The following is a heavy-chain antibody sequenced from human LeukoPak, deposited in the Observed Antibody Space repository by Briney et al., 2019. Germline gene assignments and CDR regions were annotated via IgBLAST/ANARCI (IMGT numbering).Heavy chain of an antibody. J-gene: IGHJ3*02. CDR1: GYTFTSYG. CDR2: IIPIFGTT. V-gene: IGHV1-69*13. CDR3: ARVPSGSYGRDAFDI. Sequence: ASVKVSCKASGYTFTSYGIRWLRQAPGKGLKWMGGIIPIFGTTNYAQKFQGRVTIAAHESTSTDYMELSSQRSEDTAVYYCARVPSGSYGRDAFDIWGQGTIVTVSS. D-gene: IGHD1-26*01.